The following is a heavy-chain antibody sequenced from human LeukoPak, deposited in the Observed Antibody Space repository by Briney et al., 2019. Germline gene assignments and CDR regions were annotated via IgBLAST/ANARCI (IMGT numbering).Heavy chain of an antibody. V-gene: IGHV5-51*01. CDR3: ARAYTGSFSGYNY. J-gene: IGHJ4*02. CDR1: GYRFSNYW. CDR2: VYPDDSDT. Sequence: GESLKISCKGSGYRFSNYWIGWVLQLPGKGLEWMGIVYPDDSDTRYNPPFEGQVTISVDKSISTAYLQWSSLRASDTAMYFCARAYTGSFSGYNYWGQGTLVTVSS. D-gene: IGHD6-25*01.